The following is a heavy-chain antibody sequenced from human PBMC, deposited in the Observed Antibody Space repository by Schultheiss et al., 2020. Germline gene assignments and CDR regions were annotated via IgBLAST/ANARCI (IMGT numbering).Heavy chain of an antibody. J-gene: IGHJ3*02. Sequence: SVKVSCKASGGTFSSYAISWVRQAPGQGLEWMGGIIPIFGTANYAQKFQGRVTITADESTSTAYMELSSLRSEDTAVYYCAREEQLVRIGDAFDIWGQGTMVTVSS. CDR2: IIPIFGTA. CDR1: GGTFSSYA. CDR3: AREEQLVRIGDAFDI. V-gene: IGHV1-69*13. D-gene: IGHD6-6*01.